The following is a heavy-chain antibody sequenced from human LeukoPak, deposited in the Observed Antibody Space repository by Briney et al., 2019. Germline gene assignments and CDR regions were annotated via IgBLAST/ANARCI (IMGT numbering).Heavy chain of an antibody. V-gene: IGHV3-7*01. J-gene: IGHJ5*02. CDR1: GFTFSSYW. Sequence: GGSLRLSCAASGFTFSSYWMSWVRQAPGKGLEWVANIKQDGSEKYYVDSVKGRFTISRDNAKNSLYLQMNSLRAEDTAVYYCARDHPRYCSGGSCSWGQGTLVTVSS. CDR3: ARDHPRYCSGGSCS. CDR2: IKQDGSEK. D-gene: IGHD2-15*01.